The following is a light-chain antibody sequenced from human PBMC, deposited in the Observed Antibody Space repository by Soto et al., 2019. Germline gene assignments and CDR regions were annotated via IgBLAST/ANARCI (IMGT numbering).Light chain of an antibody. CDR3: SSYTSSSTYV. Sequence: SALTQPASVSGPPGQSITISCTGTSNDVGGYYYVSWYQRHPGKAPKLMIYEVTNRPSGVSDRFSGSKSDNTASLTISGLQAEDEADYYCSSYTSSSTYVFGTGTKLTVL. J-gene: IGLJ1*01. CDR2: EVT. V-gene: IGLV2-14*01. CDR1: SNDVGGYYY.